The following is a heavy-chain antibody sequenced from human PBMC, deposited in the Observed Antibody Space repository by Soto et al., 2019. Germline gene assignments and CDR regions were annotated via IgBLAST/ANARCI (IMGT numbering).Heavy chain of an antibody. CDR3: ARVPDR. Sequence: QLQLPESGSGLVKPSQTLSLPSADSGGSISSGGYSWSWIRQPPGKCLEWIGYIYHSGSTYYNPSLKSRVTISVDRSKNQFSLKLSSVTAADTAVYYCARVPDRWGQGTLVTVSS. J-gene: IGHJ5*02. V-gene: IGHV4-30-2*01. CDR2: IYHSGST. CDR1: GGSISSGGYS. D-gene: IGHD2-2*01.